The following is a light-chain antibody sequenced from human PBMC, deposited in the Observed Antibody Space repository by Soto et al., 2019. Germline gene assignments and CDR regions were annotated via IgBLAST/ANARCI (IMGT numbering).Light chain of an antibody. CDR3: TSYTSSNTPVV. J-gene: IGLJ2*01. CDR1: SSDVGGYNY. V-gene: IGLV2-14*01. Sequence: QSALTQPASVSGSPGQSITISCTGTSSDVGGYNYVSWYQQPPGKVPKLMIYDVSNRPSGVSNRFSGSKSGNTASLTISGLQAEDEADYYCTSYTSSNTPVVFGGGTKLTVL. CDR2: DVS.